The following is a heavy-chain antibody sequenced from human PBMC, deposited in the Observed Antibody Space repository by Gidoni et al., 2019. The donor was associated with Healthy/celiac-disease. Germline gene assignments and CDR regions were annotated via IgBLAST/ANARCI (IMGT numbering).Heavy chain of an antibody. V-gene: IGHV3-66*02. J-gene: IGHJ4*02. D-gene: IGHD3-9*01. Sequence: EVQLVESGGGLVQPGGSLRRSCPASGFTVCSNYMSWVRQAPGQGLEWVSVIYSGGSTYYADSVKGRFTISRDNSKNTLYLQMNSLRAEDTAVYYCARVGYDILTGYEWFDYWGQGTLVTVSS. CDR2: IYSGGST. CDR1: GFTVCSNY. CDR3: ARVGYDILTGYEWFDY.